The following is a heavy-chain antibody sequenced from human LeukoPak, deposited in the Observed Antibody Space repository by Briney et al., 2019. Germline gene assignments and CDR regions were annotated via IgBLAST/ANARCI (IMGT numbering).Heavy chain of an antibody. J-gene: IGHJ4*02. Sequence: ASVKVSCKASGYXFTGYYMHWVRQAPGQGLEWMGWINPNSGGTNYAQKFQGRVTMTRDTSISTAYMDLSRLRSDDTAVYYCARDTGGYDLAYWGQGTLVTVSS. CDR3: ARDTGGYDLAY. D-gene: IGHD5-12*01. CDR1: GYXFTGYY. V-gene: IGHV1-2*02. CDR2: INPNSGGT.